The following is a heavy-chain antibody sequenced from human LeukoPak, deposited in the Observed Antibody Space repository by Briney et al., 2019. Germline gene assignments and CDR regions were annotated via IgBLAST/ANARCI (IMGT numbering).Heavy chain of an antibody. V-gene: IGHV3-30*03. CDR2: ISYDGSNK. CDR1: GFTFSSYG. Sequence: GRSLRLSCAASGFTFSSYGMHWVRQAPGKGLEWVAVISYDGSNKYYADSVKGRFTISRDNAKNSLYLQMNSLRAEDTAVYYCARSPLLRRFDYWGQGTLVTVSS. CDR3: ARSPLLRRFDY. D-gene: IGHD4-17*01. J-gene: IGHJ4*02.